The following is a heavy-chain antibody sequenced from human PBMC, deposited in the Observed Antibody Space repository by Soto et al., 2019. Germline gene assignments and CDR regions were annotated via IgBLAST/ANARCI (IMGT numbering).Heavy chain of an antibody. Sequence: QVQLVQSGAEVKKPGSSVKVSCKASGGTFSTYTINWVRQAPGQGLEWMGGIIPVFGAANYAQKFPGRVTITADESTSTAYMELSSLRSDDTAVYYYATVLEGADYWGQGTLVTVSS. D-gene: IGHD3-16*01. V-gene: IGHV1-69*01. J-gene: IGHJ4*02. CDR3: ATVLEGADY. CDR2: IIPVFGAA. CDR1: GGTFSTYT.